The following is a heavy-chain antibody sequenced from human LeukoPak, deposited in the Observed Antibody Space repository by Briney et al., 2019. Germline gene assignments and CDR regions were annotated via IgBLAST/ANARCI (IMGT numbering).Heavy chain of an antibody. D-gene: IGHD6-19*01. V-gene: IGHV3-7*01. Sequence: GGSLRLSCAASGFTFSRHWMSWVRQTPGKGLERVAHMNQDGSAIYYVDSVKGRFTISRDNAKNSLCLQMTGVTVADTAVYYCARTVPGYPDDYFDYWGQGTLVTVSS. CDR3: ARTVPGYPDDYFDY. CDR2: MNQDGSAI. CDR1: GFTFSRHW. J-gene: IGHJ4*02.